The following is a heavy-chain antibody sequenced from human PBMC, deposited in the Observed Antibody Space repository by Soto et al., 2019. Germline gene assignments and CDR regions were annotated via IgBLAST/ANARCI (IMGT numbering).Heavy chain of an antibody. CDR3: ARQTTYYYDSSGYFS. Sequence: QVQLVQSGAEVKKPGSSVKVSCKASGGTFSSYAISWVRQAPGQGLEWMGGIIPIFGTANYAQKFQGRVTITADESTSTAYMELSSLSSEDTAVYYCARQTTYYYDSSGYFSWGQGTLVTVSS. CDR2: IIPIFGTA. D-gene: IGHD3-22*01. V-gene: IGHV1-69*12. CDR1: GGTFSSYA. J-gene: IGHJ5*02.